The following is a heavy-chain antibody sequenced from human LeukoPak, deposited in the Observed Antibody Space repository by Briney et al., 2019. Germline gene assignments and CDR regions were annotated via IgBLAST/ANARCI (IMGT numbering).Heavy chain of an antibody. Sequence: ASVKVSCKASEYTFTNYAMHWVRQAPGQRLEWMGWIDADNGNTKYSQKFQGRVTITRDTSASTVYMELSSLRSEDTAVYYCARGARYCSGGTCYSAHDYWGQGTLVTVSS. CDR1: EYTFTNYA. CDR3: ARGARYCSGGTCYSAHDY. CDR2: IDADNGNT. J-gene: IGHJ4*02. V-gene: IGHV1-3*01. D-gene: IGHD2-15*01.